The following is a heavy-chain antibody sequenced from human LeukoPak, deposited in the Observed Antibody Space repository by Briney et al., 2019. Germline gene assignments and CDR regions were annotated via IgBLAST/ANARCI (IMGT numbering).Heavy chain of an antibody. D-gene: IGHD5-18*01. CDR3: AEVLHNNYGDAFDI. CDR2: ISGSGGST. CDR1: GFTFSSYA. Sequence: GGSLRLSCAASGFTFSSYAMSWVRQAPGRGLEWVSVISGSGGSTYYADSVKGRFTISRDNSKNTVYLQMNSLRADDTAVYYCAEVLHNNYGDAFDIWGQGTMVTASS. J-gene: IGHJ3*02. V-gene: IGHV3-23*01.